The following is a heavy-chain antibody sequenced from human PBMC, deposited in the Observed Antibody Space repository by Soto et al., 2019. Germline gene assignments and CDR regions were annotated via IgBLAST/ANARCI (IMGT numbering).Heavy chain of an antibody. V-gene: IGHV4-31*03. CDR3: ARGIVVVTATSLLRYFDL. Sequence: QVQLQESGPGLVKPSQTLSLTCTVSCGSISSGGYYWSWIRQHPGKGLEWIGYIYYSGSTYYNPSLKSRVTISVDTSKNQFSLKLSSVTAADTAVYYCARGIVVVTATSLLRYFDLWGRGTLVTVSS. CDR2: IYYSGST. J-gene: IGHJ2*01. D-gene: IGHD2-21*02. CDR1: CGSISSGGYY.